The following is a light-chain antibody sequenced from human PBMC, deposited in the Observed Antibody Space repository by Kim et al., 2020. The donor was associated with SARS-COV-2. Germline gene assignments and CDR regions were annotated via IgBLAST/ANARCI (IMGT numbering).Light chain of an antibody. V-gene: IGKV3-20*01. J-gene: IGKJ4*01. CDR3: DQYGSLST. CDR2: GTS. CDR1: SSFIRGC. Sequence: LSPAERASCSGRASSSFIRGCLAKYQEKPGRAPRLVIYGTSTGATGIPDSCRGGRSGTDFTLTISSLEPEVFAEYYCDQYGSLSTFGGGTKVDIK.